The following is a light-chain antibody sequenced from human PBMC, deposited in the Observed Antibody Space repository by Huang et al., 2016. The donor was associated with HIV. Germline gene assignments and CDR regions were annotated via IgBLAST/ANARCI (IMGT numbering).Light chain of an antibody. V-gene: IGKV1-5*03. Sequence: DIQMTQSPSTLSASVGDRVTINCRASQSISDWLAWYQQKPGKAPMLLIYRSSTLESGVPLRFSGSGSGTEFTLTITSLQPEDFALYYCQQYSNYFSFGGGTKV. J-gene: IGKJ4*01. CDR1: QSISDW. CDR2: RSS. CDR3: QQYSNYFS.